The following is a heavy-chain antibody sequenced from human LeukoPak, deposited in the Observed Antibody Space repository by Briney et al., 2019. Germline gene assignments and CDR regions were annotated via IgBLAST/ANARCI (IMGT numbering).Heavy chain of an antibody. CDR1: GYTFTSYD. CDR2: MNPNSGNT. V-gene: IGHV1-8*01. J-gene: IGHJ5*02. CDR3: ARGGHLKGLYYDFWSGYYTSSHNWFDP. Sequence: ASVKVSCKAFGYTFTSYDINWVRQATGQGLEWMGWMNPNSGNTGYAQKFQGRVTMTRNTSISTAYMELSSLRSEDTAVYYCARGGHLKGLYYDFWSGYYTSSHNWFDPWGQGTLVTVSS. D-gene: IGHD3-3*01.